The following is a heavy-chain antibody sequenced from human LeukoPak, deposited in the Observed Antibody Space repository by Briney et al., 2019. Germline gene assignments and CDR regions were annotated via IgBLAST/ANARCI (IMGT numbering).Heavy chain of an antibody. CDR3: ARDPGHYNHDWYFDL. V-gene: IGHV4-4*07. CDR2: VQATGNA. J-gene: IGHJ2*01. D-gene: IGHD4-17*01. Sequence: TSETLSLTCTVSGDSLSSYFWFYIRQPAGKGLEWIGRVQATGNADYNPSLKSRVTMSVDTSKNHFSLRLTSVTAADTAVYYCARDPGHYNHDWYFDLWGRGTLVTAST. CDR1: GDSLSSYF.